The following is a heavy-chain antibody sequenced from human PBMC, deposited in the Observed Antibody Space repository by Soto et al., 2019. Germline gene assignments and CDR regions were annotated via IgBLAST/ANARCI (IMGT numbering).Heavy chain of an antibody. V-gene: IGHV3-43*01. CDR3: ARETLSYGSALNV. CDR2: ITWNGGNS. CDR1: GFRFDDYN. D-gene: IGHD3-16*01. Sequence: GSLRLSCAASGFRFDDYNIHWVRQAPGKGLEWVSLITWNGGNSYYADSVKGRFTISRDGTTESVSLQMTSLKREDTGLYFCARETLSYGSALNVWGEGTTITVS. J-gene: IGHJ6*02.